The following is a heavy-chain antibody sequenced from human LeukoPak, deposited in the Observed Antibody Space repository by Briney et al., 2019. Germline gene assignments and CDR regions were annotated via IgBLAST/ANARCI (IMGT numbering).Heavy chain of an antibody. Sequence: GGSLRLSCAASGFIFSNYGMNWVRQAPGKGLEWVSYISSSSRTVYYADSVKGRFTVSRDNAENSMYLQMNSLRDEDTAMFYCARDYCSSTSCYFSYWGQGTLVTVSS. CDR3: ARDYCSSTSCYFSY. J-gene: IGHJ4*02. D-gene: IGHD2-2*01. V-gene: IGHV3-48*02. CDR1: GFIFSNYG. CDR2: ISSSSRTV.